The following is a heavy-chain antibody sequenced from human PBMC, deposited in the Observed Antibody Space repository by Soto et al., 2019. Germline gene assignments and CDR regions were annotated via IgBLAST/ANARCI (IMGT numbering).Heavy chain of an antibody. CDR1: GGSFSGYF. CDR3: ARPHYDSNTFYYFFDY. Sequence: LSLTCAVYGGSFSGYFWSWIRQPPGKGLEWIGEIFHGGSTNYSPSLKSRVTISVDTSKNQFSLELSSVTAADTAVHYCARPHYDSNTFYYFFDYWGQGTLVTVSS. D-gene: IGHD3-22*01. V-gene: IGHV4-34*12. CDR2: IFHGGST. J-gene: IGHJ4*02.